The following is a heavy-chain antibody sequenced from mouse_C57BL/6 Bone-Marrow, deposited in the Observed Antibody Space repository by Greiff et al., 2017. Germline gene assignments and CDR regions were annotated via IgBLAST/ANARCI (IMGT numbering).Heavy chain of an antibody. D-gene: IGHD2-5*01. CDR3: TRGYYSNAWFGY. Sequence: EVQLVESGEGLVKPGGSLKLSCAASGFTFSSYAMSWVRQTPEKRLEWVAYISSGGDYIYYADTVKGRFTISRDNARNTLYLQMSSQKSEDTAMYYCTRGYYSNAWFGYWGQGTLVTVSA. CDR1: GFTFSSYA. CDR2: ISSGGDYI. J-gene: IGHJ3*01. V-gene: IGHV5-9-1*02.